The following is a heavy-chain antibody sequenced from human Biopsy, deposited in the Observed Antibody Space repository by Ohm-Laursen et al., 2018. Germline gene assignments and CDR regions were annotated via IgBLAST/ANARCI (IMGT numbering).Heavy chain of an antibody. D-gene: IGHD2-8*01. CDR3: ARDPLNGHKHFDY. J-gene: IGHJ4*02. CDR1: SYTFTNYN. CDR2: INCKTGAT. V-gene: IGHV1-2*02. Sequence: ASVKVSCKASSYTFTNYNIHWMRQAPGKGLEWLGYINCKTGATNYAQKFQGTVTMTRDTSISTAYLALGSLRSADTAIYYCARDPLNGHKHFDYWGQGSLVTVSS.